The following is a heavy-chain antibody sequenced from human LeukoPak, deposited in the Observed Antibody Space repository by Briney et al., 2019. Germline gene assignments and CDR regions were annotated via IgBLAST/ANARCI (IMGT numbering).Heavy chain of an antibody. D-gene: IGHD4-17*01. CDR2: INPSGGST. CDR3: ARVRRGDYVSNYYYYGMDV. J-gene: IGHJ6*02. CDR1: GYTFSSYY. Sequence: GASVKVSCKASGYTFSSYYMHWVRQAPGQGLEWMGIINPSGGSTSHAQKFQGRVTMIRDTSTSTVYMELSSLRSEDTAVYYRARVRRGDYVSNYYYYGMDVWGQGTTVTVSS. V-gene: IGHV1-46*01.